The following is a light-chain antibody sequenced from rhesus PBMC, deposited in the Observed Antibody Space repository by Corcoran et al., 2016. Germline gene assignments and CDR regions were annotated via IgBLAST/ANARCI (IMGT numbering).Light chain of an antibody. CDR2: CAY. J-gene: IGLJ1*01. V-gene: IGLV3-44*01. Sequence: SYDLTQPPSVSVYPGPTAKITCGGDNIGNNNVHWYQQKPPQPPFLVIYCAYVRPSGIPERFSGSKSGTTPPRTISGVEAVDEADYFCQVWDTSRDQYIFGGGTRLTVL. CDR1: NIGNNN. CDR3: QVWDTSRDQYI.